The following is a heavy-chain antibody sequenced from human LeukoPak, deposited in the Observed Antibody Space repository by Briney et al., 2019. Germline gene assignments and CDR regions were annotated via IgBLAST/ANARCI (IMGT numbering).Heavy chain of an antibody. CDR3: AREEVMATTFDY. V-gene: IGHV4-59*01. CDR1: GGSISSYY. J-gene: IGHJ4*02. CDR2: IYYSGST. Sequence: KPSETLSLTCTVSGGSISSYYWSWIRQPPGKGLEWIGYIYYSGSTNYNPSPKSRVTISVDTSKNQFSLKLSSVTAADTAVYYCAREEVMATTFDYWGQGTLVTVSS. D-gene: IGHD5-24*01.